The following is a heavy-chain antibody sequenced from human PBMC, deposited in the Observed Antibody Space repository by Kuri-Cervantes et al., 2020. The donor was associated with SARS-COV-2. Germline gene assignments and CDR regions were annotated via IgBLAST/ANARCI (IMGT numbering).Heavy chain of an antibody. CDR1: SGSISSSSHY. Sequence: SESLSLSCIVPSGSISSSSHYWAWHRHTPGKVLEWIGSVYYSGTTYYNPSLKSRVTISLDTSKNQLSLNLKSVTADDTAVFYCARHGPSILRVLQWNQPANNFDCVGPGTLVTVSS. CDR3: ARHGPSILRVLQWNQPANNFDC. J-gene: IGHJ4*02. V-gene: IGHV4-39*01. D-gene: IGHD3-3*01. CDR2: VYYSGTT.